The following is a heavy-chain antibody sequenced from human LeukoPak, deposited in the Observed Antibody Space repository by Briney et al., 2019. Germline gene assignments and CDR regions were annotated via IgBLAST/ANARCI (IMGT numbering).Heavy chain of an antibody. D-gene: IGHD2-15*01. CDR1: GFTFSSFA. Sequence: EGSLRLSCAASGFTFSSFAMSWVRQAPGKGLEWVSAISGSGHSTYYADSVKGRLTVSRDTSSNTLYLHMHSLGAEDTAVYYCALAKERVVAATLDYWGQGTLVTVSS. CDR3: ALAKERVVAATLDY. J-gene: IGHJ4*02. V-gene: IGHV3-23*01. CDR2: ISGSGHST.